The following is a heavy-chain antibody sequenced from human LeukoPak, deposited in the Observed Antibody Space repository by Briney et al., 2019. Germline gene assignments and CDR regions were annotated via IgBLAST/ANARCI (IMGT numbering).Heavy chain of an antibody. CDR2: IYSGGST. CDR1: GFTVSSNY. D-gene: IGHD6-19*01. V-gene: IGHV3-53*01. J-gene: IGHJ4*02. CDR3: ARGLRYSSGWFNFDY. Sequence: GGSLRLSCAASGFTVSSNYMSWVRQAPGKGLEWVSVIYSGGSTYYADSVKGRFTISRDNSKNTLYLQMNSLRAEDTAVYYCARGLRYSSGWFNFDYWGQGTLVTVSS.